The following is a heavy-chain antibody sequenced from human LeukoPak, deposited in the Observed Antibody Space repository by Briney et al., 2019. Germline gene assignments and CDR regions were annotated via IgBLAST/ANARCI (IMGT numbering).Heavy chain of an antibody. V-gene: IGHV5-10-1*01. Sequence: GESLQISCKGSGYSFTSYWIGWVRQLPGKGLEWMGRIDPSDSYTNYSPSFQGHVTISADKSISTAYLQWSSLKASDTAMYYCARLIAQYGSGTSSGGYFDYWGQGTLVTVSS. CDR3: ARLIAQYGSGTSSGGYFDY. CDR1: GYSFTSYW. CDR2: IDPSDSYT. D-gene: IGHD3-10*01. J-gene: IGHJ4*02.